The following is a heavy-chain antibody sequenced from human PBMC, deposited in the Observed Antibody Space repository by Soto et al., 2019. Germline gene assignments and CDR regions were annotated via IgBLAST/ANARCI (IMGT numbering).Heavy chain of an antibody. D-gene: IGHD3-22*01. CDR1: GGSFSGYY. CDR2: INHSGST. Sequence: LSLTCAVYGGSFSGYYWSWIRQPPGKGLEWIGEINHSGSTNYNPSLKSRVTISVDTSKNQFSLKLSSVTAADTAVYYCARGPITTNPRFDPWGQGTLVTVSS. CDR3: ARGPITTNPRFDP. J-gene: IGHJ5*02. V-gene: IGHV4-34*01.